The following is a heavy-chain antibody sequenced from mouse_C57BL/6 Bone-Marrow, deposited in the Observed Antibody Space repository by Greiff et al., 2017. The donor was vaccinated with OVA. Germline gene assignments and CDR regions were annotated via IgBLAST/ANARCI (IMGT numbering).Heavy chain of an antibody. Sequence: QVQLQQSGAELAKPGASVKLSCKASGYTFTSYWMHWVKQRPGQGLEWIGYINPSSGYTKYNQKFKDKATLTADKSSSTAYIQLSSLTYEDSAVYSCARPNTTVVAGDYWSPCTTPPVSS. V-gene: IGHV1-7*01. CDR2: INPSSGYT. CDR3: ARPNTTVVAGDY. J-gene: IGHJ2*01. D-gene: IGHD1-1*01. CDR1: GYTFTSYW.